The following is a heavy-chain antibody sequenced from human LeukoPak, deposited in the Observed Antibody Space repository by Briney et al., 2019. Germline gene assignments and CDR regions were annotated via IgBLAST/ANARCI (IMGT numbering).Heavy chain of an antibody. CDR2: IYPDVSNT. J-gene: IGHJ5*02. V-gene: IGHV5-51*01. Sequence: GESLKISCKASGYYFLTFWIGWVRQLPGKGLGWMGIIYPDVSNTRYSPSFQGQVTLSAGKSINTAYLQWSSLRASDTAMYYCARLGENVVVGGAGYWFDPWGQGTLVTVSS. CDR1: GYYFLTFW. CDR3: ARLGENVVVGGAGYWFDP. D-gene: IGHD2-15*01.